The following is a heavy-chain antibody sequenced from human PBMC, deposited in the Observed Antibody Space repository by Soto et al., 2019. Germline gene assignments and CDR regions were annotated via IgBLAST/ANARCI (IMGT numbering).Heavy chain of an antibody. Sequence: ASVKVSCKAPGYTFTSYDINWVRLATGQRLEWMGWMNPNSGNTAYAQKFQGRVTMTRNTSISTAYMELSSLRSEDTAVYYCARDRPLHPSYHSYGMDVWGQGITVTVSS. CDR3: ARDRPLHPSYHSYGMDV. CDR2: MNPNSGNT. V-gene: IGHV1-8*01. J-gene: IGHJ6*01. D-gene: IGHD2-15*01. CDR1: GYTFTSYD.